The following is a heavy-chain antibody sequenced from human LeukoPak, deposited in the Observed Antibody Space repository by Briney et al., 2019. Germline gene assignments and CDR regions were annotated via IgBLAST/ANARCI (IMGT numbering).Heavy chain of an antibody. CDR2: IYYSGST. V-gene: IGHV4-59*01. Sequence: SETLSLTCTVSGGSISSYYWSWIRQPPGKGLEWIGYIYYSGSTNYNPSLKSRVTISVDTSKNQFSLKLSPVTAADTAVYYCARCLYYDSSGYAGYYGMDVWGQGTTVTVSS. CDR1: GGSISSYY. J-gene: IGHJ6*02. D-gene: IGHD3-22*01. CDR3: ARCLYYDSSGYAGYYGMDV.